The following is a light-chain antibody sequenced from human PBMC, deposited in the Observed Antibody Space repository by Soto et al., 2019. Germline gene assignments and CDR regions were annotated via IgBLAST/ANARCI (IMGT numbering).Light chain of an antibody. CDR3: QQYYGSFPVT. V-gene: IGKV1-9*01. Sequence: IQLTQSPSSLSASVGDRVNITCRASQGISSYLAWYQQKPGKAPNLLIYAAFTLESGVPSRFSGSASGADFTLTISSLQPEDFATYYCQQYYGSFPVTFGQGTRLEIK. CDR2: AAF. CDR1: QGISSY. J-gene: IGKJ5*01.